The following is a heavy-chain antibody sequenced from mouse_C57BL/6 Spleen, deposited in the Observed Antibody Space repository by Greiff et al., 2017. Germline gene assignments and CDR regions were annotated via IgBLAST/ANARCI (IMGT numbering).Heavy chain of an antibody. Sequence: EVQLQQPGAELVKPGASVKLSCTASGFNIKDYYMHWVKQRTEQGLEWIGRIDPEDGETKYAPKFQGKATITADTSSNTAYLQLSILTSEDTAVYYCARYYYGSSYNYYAMDYWGQGTSVTVSS. CDR3: ARYYYGSSYNYYAMDY. CDR1: GFNIKDYY. V-gene: IGHV14-2*01. CDR2: IDPEDGET. D-gene: IGHD1-1*01. J-gene: IGHJ4*01.